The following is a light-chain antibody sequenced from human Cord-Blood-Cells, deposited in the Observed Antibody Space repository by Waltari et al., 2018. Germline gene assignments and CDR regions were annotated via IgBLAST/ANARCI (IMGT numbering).Light chain of an antibody. V-gene: IGKV1-39*01. J-gene: IGKJ2*01. CDR1: QSISSY. Sequence: DIQMTQSPSSLSASVGDRVTITCRASQSISSYLKWYQQKPGKAPKLLIYDASSLQSGVPARFSCSGSGTDFTLTISSRKPEDDETYYCQQKHNTPYTFGQGTKLEIK. CDR3: QQKHNTPYT. CDR2: DAS.